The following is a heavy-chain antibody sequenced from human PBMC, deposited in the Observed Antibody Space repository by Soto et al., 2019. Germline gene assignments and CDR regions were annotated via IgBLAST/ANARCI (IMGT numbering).Heavy chain of an antibody. D-gene: IGHD4-17*01. CDR1: GGTFSSYA. CDR2: IIPIFGTA. J-gene: IGHJ6*02. Sequence: QVQLVQSGAEVKKPGSSVKVSCKASGGTFSSYAISWVRQAPGQGLEWMGGIIPIFGTANYAQKFQGRVTITADETTRPAYMELSSLRSEDTAVYYCARDSNYGDYEGYYYYGMDVWGQGTTVTVSS. CDR3: ARDSNYGDYEGYYYYGMDV. V-gene: IGHV1-69*12.